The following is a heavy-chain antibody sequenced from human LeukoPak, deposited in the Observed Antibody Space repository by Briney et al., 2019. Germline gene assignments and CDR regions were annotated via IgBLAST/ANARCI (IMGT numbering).Heavy chain of an antibody. Sequence: GGSLRLSCAASGFTVSSNYMSWVRQAPGKGLEWVSVIYSGGSTYYADSVKGRFTISRDNSKNTLYLQMNSLRAEDTAVYYCAREEYSSSWYQDAFDIWGQGTMVTVSS. CDR2: IYSGGST. CDR3: AREEYSSSWYQDAFDI. J-gene: IGHJ3*02. D-gene: IGHD6-13*01. CDR1: GFTVSSNY. V-gene: IGHV3-66*01.